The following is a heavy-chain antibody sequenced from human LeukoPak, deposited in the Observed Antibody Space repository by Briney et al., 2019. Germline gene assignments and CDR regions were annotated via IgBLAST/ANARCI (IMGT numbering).Heavy chain of an antibody. CDR1: GFTFSSYS. Sequence: GGSLRLSCAASGFTFSSYSMNWVRQAPGKGLEWVSSISSSSSYIYYADSVKGRFTISRDNAKNSLYLQMNSLRAEDTAVYYCARDIPYCTSTSCLPYYFDYWGQGTLVTVSS. J-gene: IGHJ4*02. V-gene: IGHV3-21*01. D-gene: IGHD2-2*01. CDR3: ARDIPYCTSTSCLPYYFDY. CDR2: ISSSSSYI.